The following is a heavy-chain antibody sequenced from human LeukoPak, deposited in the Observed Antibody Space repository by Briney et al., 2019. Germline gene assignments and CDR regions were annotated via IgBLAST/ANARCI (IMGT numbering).Heavy chain of an antibody. CDR2: INPNSGGT. J-gene: IGHJ4*02. Sequence: ASVKVSCKASGYTFTGYYMHWVRQAPGQGLEWMGWINPNSGGTNYAQKFQGRVTMTRDTSISTAYMELSRLRSDDTAVYYCARSLRWDSGYDKTYCGGDCYPEPSVDYGGQGTLVTVSS. V-gene: IGHV1-2*02. CDR1: GYTFTGYY. CDR3: ARSLRWDSGYDKTYCGGDCYPEPSVDY. D-gene: IGHD2-21*02.